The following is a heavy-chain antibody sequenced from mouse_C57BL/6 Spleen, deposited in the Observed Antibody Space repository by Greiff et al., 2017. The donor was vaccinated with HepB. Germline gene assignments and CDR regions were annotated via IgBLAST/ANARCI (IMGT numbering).Heavy chain of an antibody. J-gene: IGHJ1*03. CDR3: ARGYGSSPYWYFDV. CDR2: INPNYGTT. Sequence: VQLQQSGPELVKPGPSVKISCKASGYSFTDYNMNWVKQSNGKSLEWIGVINPNYGTTSYNQKFKGKATLTVDQSSSTAYMQLNSLTSEDSAVYYCARGYGSSPYWYFDVWGTGTTVTVSS. CDR1: GYSFTDYN. V-gene: IGHV1-39*01. D-gene: IGHD1-1*01.